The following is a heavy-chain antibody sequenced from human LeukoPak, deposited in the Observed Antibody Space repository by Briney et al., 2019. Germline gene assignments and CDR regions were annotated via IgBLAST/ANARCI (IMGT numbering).Heavy chain of an antibody. CDR2: IKQDGSEK. D-gene: IGHD6-6*01. CDR3: ARDIGLRKAAPPGWFDP. J-gene: IGHJ5*02. Sequence: GGSLRLSCAASGFTVSGNYMSWVRQAPGKGLEWVASIKQDGSEKYCVDSVKGRFTISRDNANNSLYLQMNSLRADDTAVYYCARDIGLRKAAPPGWFDPWGQGALVTVSS. V-gene: IGHV3-7*01. CDR1: GFTVSGNY.